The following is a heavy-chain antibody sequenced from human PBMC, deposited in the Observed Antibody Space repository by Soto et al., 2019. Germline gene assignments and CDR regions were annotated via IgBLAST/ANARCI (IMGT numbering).Heavy chain of an antibody. D-gene: IGHD2-15*01. J-gene: IGHJ4*02. CDR2: INHSGST. V-gene: IGHV4-34*01. CDR1: GGSFSGYY. Sequence: SETLSLTCAVYGGSFSGYYWSWIRQPPGKGLEWIGEINHSGSTNYNPSLKSRVTISVDTSKNQFSLKLSSVTAADTAMYYCARGYCSENGCSDYFDYWGQGTLVTVSS. CDR3: ARGYCSENGCSDYFDY.